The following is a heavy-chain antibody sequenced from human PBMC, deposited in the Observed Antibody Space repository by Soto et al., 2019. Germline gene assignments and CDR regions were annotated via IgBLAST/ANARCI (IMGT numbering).Heavy chain of an antibody. CDR2: INHSGST. Sequence: SETLSLTCAVYGGSFSGYYWTWIRQPPGTGLERIGEINHSGSTNYNPSLKSRVTISVDTSKNQFSLKLTSVIAADTAVYYCARDKITGLFDYWGQGTLVTVSS. CDR1: GGSFSGYY. CDR3: ARDKITGLFDY. V-gene: IGHV4-34*01. J-gene: IGHJ4*02. D-gene: IGHD2-8*02.